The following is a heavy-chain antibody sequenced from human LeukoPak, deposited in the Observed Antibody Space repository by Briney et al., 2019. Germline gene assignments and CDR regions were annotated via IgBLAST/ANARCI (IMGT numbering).Heavy chain of an antibody. J-gene: IGHJ4*02. Sequence: PSETLSLTSTVPGGSISSYYWSWIRQPPGEGLEWIGYIYYSGSTNYNPSLKSRVTISVDTSKNQFSLKLSSVTAADTAVYYCARGRQVPAAMIVGYWGQGTLVTVSS. D-gene: IGHD2-2*01. CDR3: ARGRQVPAAMIVGY. V-gene: IGHV4-59*12. CDR1: GGSISSYY. CDR2: IYYSGST.